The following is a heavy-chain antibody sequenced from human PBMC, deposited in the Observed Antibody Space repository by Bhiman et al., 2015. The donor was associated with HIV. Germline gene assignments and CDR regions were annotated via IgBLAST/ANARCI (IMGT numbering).Heavy chain of an antibody. D-gene: IGHD5-12*01. V-gene: IGHV3-11*04. J-gene: IGHJ3*01. CDR2: ISSTDNTI. Sequence: QVQLVESGGTLVKPGGSLRLSCVASGFTFTDYYMSWIRQAPGRGLEWLSYISSTDNTISYADSVKGRFTISRDNAKNSLSLQMNSLRAEDTAVYYCARGAGGVWLSGVYAFDVWGQGTMVTVSS. CDR1: GFTFTDYY. CDR3: ARGAGGVWLSGVYAFDV.